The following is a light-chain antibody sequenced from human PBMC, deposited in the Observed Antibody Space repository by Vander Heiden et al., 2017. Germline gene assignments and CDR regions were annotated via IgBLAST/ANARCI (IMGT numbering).Light chain of an antibody. CDR2: SNN. Sequence: QSVLTQPPSASGTPGQRVPISCSGSSSNIGSNTVNWYQQLPGTAPKLLIYSNNQRPSGVPDRVSGSKSGTAASLAISGLQSEDEADYYCAAWDDSLNGHVVFGGGTKLTVL. CDR1: SSNIGSNT. V-gene: IGLV1-44*01. J-gene: IGLJ2*01. CDR3: AAWDDSLNGHVV.